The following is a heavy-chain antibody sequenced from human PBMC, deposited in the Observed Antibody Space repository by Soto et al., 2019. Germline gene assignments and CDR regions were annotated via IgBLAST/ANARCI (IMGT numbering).Heavy chain of an antibody. D-gene: IGHD3-16*02. CDR2: MNVNSGGT. CDR3: ARWDKLSSYPQLDY. J-gene: IGHJ4*02. V-gene: IGHV1-2*04. CDR1: GYTFTGNY. Sequence: QVQLVQSGAEVKKPGASVKVSCKASGYTFTGNYMHWVRQAPGQGFEWMGWMNVNSGGTKYAQKLQCCVTMARDTSISTAYMELSRLRSDDTAVYYCARWDKLSSYPQLDYWGQGPLVTVSS.